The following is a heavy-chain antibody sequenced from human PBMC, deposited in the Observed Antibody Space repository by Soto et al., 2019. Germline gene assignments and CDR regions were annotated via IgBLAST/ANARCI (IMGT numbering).Heavy chain of an antibody. CDR2: IIPIFGTA. V-gene: IGHV1-69*01. J-gene: IGHJ4*02. Sequence: VQLVQSGAEVKKPGSSVKVSCKASGGTFSSYAISWVRQAPGQGLEWMGGIIPIFGTANYAQKFQGRVTITADESTSTAYMELSSLRSEDTAVYYCARSTYGDYPLTPGYFDYWGQGTLVTVSS. CDR3: ARSTYGDYPLTPGYFDY. D-gene: IGHD4-17*01. CDR1: GGTFSSYA.